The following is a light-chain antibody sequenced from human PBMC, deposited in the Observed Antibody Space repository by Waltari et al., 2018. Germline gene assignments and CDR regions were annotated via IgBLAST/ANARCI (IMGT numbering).Light chain of an antibody. CDR1: QSVTTN. CDR2: GAS. Sequence: EIVMTQSPDTLSVSPGERATLSCRASQSVTTNLAWYQQKPGQAPRLLLYGASTRATGTPARFSGSWSGTDFTLTISSLQSEDFAVYYCQQYFDWPMYTFGQGTNLEI. J-gene: IGKJ2*01. V-gene: IGKV3-15*01. CDR3: QQYFDWPMYT.